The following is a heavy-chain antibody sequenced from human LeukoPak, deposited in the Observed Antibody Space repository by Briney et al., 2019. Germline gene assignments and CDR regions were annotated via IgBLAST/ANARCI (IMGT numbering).Heavy chain of an antibody. CDR3: VKGGFTYYDD. V-gene: IGHV3-23*01. CDR1: GFTFDYSA. J-gene: IGHJ4*02. D-gene: IGHD3-22*01. CDR2: INTGDIT. Sequence: PGGSLRLSCAASGFTFDYSAMTWVRQAPDKGLEWVSTINTGDITFYSNSVKGRFTISRDNSKNALFLQMNSLRAEDTAIYYCVKGGFTYYDDWGQGTLVTVSS.